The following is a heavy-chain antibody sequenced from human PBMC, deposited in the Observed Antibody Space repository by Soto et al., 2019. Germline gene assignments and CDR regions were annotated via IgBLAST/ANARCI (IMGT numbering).Heavy chain of an antibody. J-gene: IGHJ5*02. D-gene: IGHD3-9*01. CDR3: ARGRDYDILTVYITWFDP. Sequence: QVQLVQSGAEVKKPGASVKVSCKASGYTFTSYGISWVRQAPGQGLEWMGWISAYNGNTNYAQKLQGRVTMTTDTSTSTAYMELRGLRSDDTAVYYCARGRDYDILTVYITWFDPWGQGTLVTVSS. V-gene: IGHV1-18*01. CDR1: GYTFTSYG. CDR2: ISAYNGNT.